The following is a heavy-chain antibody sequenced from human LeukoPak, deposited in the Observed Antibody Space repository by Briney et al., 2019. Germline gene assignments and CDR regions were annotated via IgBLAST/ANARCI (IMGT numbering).Heavy chain of an antibody. CDR2: ISSSSSTI. CDR3: ARDPSLYSSGWFDY. D-gene: IGHD6-19*01. J-gene: IGHJ4*02. CDR1: GFTFSSYS. Sequence: GGSLRLSCAASGFTFSSYSMNWVRQAPGKGLEWVSYISSSSSTIYYADSVKGRFTISRDNAKNSLYLQMNSLRAEDTAVYYCARDPSLYSSGWFDYWGQGTLVTVSS. V-gene: IGHV3-48*04.